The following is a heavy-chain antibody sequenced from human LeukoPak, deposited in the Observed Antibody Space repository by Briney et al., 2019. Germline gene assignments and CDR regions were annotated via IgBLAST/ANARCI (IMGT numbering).Heavy chain of an antibody. CDR3: AGGRGIRVGLTTAYNWFDP. CDR1: GYTFTSYA. V-gene: IGHV1-3*01. D-gene: IGHD4-11*01. J-gene: IGHJ5*02. Sequence: ASVKVSCKASGYTFTSYAMHWVRQAPGQRLEWMGWINAGNGNTKYSQKFQGRVTITRDTSASTAYMELSSLRSEDTAVYYCAGGRGIRVGLTTAYNWFDPWGQGTLVTVSS. CDR2: INAGNGNT.